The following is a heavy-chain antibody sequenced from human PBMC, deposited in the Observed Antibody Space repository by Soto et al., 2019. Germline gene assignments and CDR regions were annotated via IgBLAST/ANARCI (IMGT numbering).Heavy chain of an antibody. CDR1: GYSFTSYG. V-gene: IGHV1-18*01. Sequence: ASVKVSCEACGYSFTSYGISWVRQAPGQGLEWMGWISAYNGNTNYAQKLQGRVTMTTDTSTSTAYMELRSLRSDDTAVYYCARDYHDSSGRDFDYWGQGTLVTVS. CDR2: ISAYNGNT. CDR3: ARDYHDSSGRDFDY. D-gene: IGHD3-22*01. J-gene: IGHJ4*02.